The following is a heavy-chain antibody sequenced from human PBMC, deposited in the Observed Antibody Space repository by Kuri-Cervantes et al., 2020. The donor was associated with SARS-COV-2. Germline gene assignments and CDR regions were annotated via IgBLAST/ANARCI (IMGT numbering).Heavy chain of an antibody. V-gene: IGHV1-18*04. CDR3: ARGFAAAGTIDY. Sequence: ASVKVSCKASGYTFTDYYMHWVRQAPGQGLEWMGWISAYNGNTNYAQKLQGRVTMTTDTSTSTAYMELRSLRSDDTAVYYCARGFAAAGTIDYWGQGTLVTVSS. CDR1: GYTFTDYY. CDR2: ISAYNGNT. D-gene: IGHD6-13*01. J-gene: IGHJ4*02.